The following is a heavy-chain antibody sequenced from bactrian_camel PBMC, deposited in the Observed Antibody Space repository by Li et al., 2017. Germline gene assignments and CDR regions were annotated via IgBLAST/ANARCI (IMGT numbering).Heavy chain of an antibody. Sequence: HVQLVESGGGSAQAGGSLRLSCAASGYTLSRSCVGWFRQAPGKEREGVATVAPSGKTYYADSVKGRFTIAQDKAKATLYLEMDSLRVEDTAMYYCAARPINTRDCVAGGTAEFGYWGQGTQVTVS. CDR2: TVAPSGKT. V-gene: IGHV3S1*01. D-gene: IGHD1*01. J-gene: IGHJ6*01. CDR3: AARPINTRDCVAGGTAEFGY. CDR1: GYTLSRSC.